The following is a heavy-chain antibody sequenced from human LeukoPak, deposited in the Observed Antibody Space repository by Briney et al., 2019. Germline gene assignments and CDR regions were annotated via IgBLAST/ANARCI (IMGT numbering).Heavy chain of an antibody. CDR2: ISSSSSTI. CDR1: GFTFSSYS. J-gene: IGHJ4*02. V-gene: IGHV3-48*01. D-gene: IGHD3-16*01. CDR3: ANGLSLSRYGDYFDY. Sequence: TGGSLRLSCAASGFTFSSYSMNWVRQAPGKGLEWVSYISSSSSTIYYADSVKGRFTISRDNAKNSLYLQMNSLRAEDTAVYYCANGLSLSRYGDYFDYWGQGTLVTVSS.